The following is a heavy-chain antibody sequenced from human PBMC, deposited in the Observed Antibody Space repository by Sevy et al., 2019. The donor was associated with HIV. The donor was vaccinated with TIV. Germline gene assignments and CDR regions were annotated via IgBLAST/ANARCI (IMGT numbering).Heavy chain of an antibody. D-gene: IGHD2-2*01. J-gene: IGHJ5*02. CDR1: GGSFSGYY. CDR2: INHSGST. Sequence: SETLSLTCAVHGGSFSGYYWNWIRQPPGKGLEWIGEINHSGSTNYNPALKSRVTISVDTSKNQFSLKLSSVTTADTAVYYCARSPPIVVVPGAPSWFDPWGQGTLVTVSS. CDR3: ARSPPIVVVPGAPSWFDP. V-gene: IGHV4-34*01.